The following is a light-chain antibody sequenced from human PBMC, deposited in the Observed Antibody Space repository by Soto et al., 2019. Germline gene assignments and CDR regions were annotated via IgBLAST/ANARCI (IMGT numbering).Light chain of an antibody. CDR3: QHYNSYSEA. J-gene: IGKJ1*01. Sequence: DIQMTQSPSTLSGSVGDRVTITCRASQTISSWLAWYQQKPGKAPKLLSYKASTIKSGVPSRFSGSGSGTEFTLTISSLQPDDFATYYCQHYNSYSEAFGQGTKVELK. CDR2: KAS. V-gene: IGKV1-5*03. CDR1: QTISSW.